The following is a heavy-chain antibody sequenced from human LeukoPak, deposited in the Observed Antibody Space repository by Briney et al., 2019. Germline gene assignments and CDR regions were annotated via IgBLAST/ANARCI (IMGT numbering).Heavy chain of an antibody. CDR1: GYTFTGYY. V-gene: IGHV1-46*01. Sequence: RASVKVSCKASGYTFTGYYMHWVRQAPGQGLEWMGIINPIGGSTNYAQKFQGRVTMTRDMSTSTVYMELSSLRSEDTAVYYCARDKSQGYYGSGSAFDYWGQGTLVTVSS. J-gene: IGHJ4*02. CDR2: INPIGGST. CDR3: ARDKSQGYYGSGSAFDY. D-gene: IGHD3-10*01.